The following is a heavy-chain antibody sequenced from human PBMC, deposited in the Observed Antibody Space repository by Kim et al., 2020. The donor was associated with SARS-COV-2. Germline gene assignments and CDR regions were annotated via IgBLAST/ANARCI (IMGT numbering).Heavy chain of an antibody. V-gene: IGHV4-31*02. D-gene: IGHD3-3*01. J-gene: IGHJ4*02. CDR3: ARGAAEWLFPPNFDY. Sequence: PSLKSRVTISVDTSKNQFSLKLSSVTAAETAVYYCARGAAEWLFPPNFDYWGQGTLVTVSS.